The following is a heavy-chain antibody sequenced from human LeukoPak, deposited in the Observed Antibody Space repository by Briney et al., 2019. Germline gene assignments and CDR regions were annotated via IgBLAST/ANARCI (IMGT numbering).Heavy chain of an antibody. V-gene: IGHV3-48*03. J-gene: IGHJ3*02. CDR2: ISSSGSTI. CDR1: GFTFSSYE. D-gene: IGHD6-19*01. Sequence: PGGSLRLSCAASGFTFSSYEMNWVRQAPGKGLEWVSYISSSGSTIYYADSVKGRFTISRDNAKNSLYLQMNSLRAEDTAVYYCARDQAGEQWLPLGGRAFDIWGQGTMVTVSS. CDR3: ARDQAGEQWLPLGGRAFDI.